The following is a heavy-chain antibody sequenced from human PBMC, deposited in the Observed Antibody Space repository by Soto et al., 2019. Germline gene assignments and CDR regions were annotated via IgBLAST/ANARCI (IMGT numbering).Heavy chain of an antibody. CDR3: ARDPSRRAPPDY. D-gene: IGHD6-6*01. V-gene: IGHV3-11*06. J-gene: IGHJ4*02. Sequence: QVQLVESGGGLVKPGGSLRLSCAASGFAFSDYYMTWFRQAPGKGLEWVSYISSTSAYTNYADSVRGRFTISRDNAKNSLYLQLTSLRDDDTSAYYCARDPSRRAPPDYWGQGTLVTVSS. CDR1: GFAFSDYY. CDR2: ISSTSAYT.